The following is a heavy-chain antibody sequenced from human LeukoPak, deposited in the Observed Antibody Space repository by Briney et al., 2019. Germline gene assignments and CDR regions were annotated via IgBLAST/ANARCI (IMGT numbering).Heavy chain of an antibody. Sequence: SETLSLTCTVSRDSINDYYWSWIRLAPGQRLEWIGYLHNTGRSGYNPSLEGRATMSLDRSGNQLSLKLSSVTTADTAVYYCARTAVVSDIDSWGQGTLVTVSS. CDR2: LHNTGRS. J-gene: IGHJ4*02. CDR3: ARTAVVSDIDS. D-gene: IGHD2/OR15-2a*01. V-gene: IGHV4-59*01. CDR1: RDSINDYY.